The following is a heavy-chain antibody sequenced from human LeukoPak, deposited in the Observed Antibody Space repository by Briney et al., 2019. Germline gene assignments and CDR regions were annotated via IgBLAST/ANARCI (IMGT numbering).Heavy chain of an antibody. J-gene: IGHJ6*03. D-gene: IGHD3-3*01. Sequence: SETLSLTCTVSGGSISSYYWGWIRQPAGKGLEWIGRIYTSGSTNYNPSLKSRVTMSVDTSKNQISLKLSSETAADTAVYYCARSRVPIFGGNYYMDVWGKGTTVTVSS. CDR3: ARSRVPIFGGNYYMDV. CDR2: IYTSGST. CDR1: GGSISSYY. V-gene: IGHV4-4*07.